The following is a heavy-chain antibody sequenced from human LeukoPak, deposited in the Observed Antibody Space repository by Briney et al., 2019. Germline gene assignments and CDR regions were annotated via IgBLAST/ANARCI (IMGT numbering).Heavy chain of an antibody. D-gene: IGHD4-23*01. CDR2: ISGSGSST. J-gene: IGHJ4*02. CDR1: GFTFSSYA. V-gene: IGHV3-23*01. CDR3: AKGRAGDYGGKPRQGY. Sequence: PGGSVRLSCAASGFTFSSYAMSWVRQAPGKGLEWVSAISGSGSSTYYADSVKGRFTISRDNSKNTLYLQMNSLRAEDTAVYYCAKGRAGDYGGKPRQGYWGQGTLVTVSS.